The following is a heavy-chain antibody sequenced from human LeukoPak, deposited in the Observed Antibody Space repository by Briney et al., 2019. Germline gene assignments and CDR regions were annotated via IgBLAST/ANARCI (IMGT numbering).Heavy chain of an antibody. V-gene: IGHV4-59*01. CDR1: GGSISSYY. J-gene: IGHJ3*02. CDR2: IYYSGST. CDR3: ARERDAFDI. Sequence: SETLSLTCTVSGGSISSYYWSWIRQPPGKGLEWIGYIYYSGSTNYNPSLKSRVTISVDTSKNQFSLKLSSVTAADTTVYYCARERDAFDIWGQGTMVTVSS.